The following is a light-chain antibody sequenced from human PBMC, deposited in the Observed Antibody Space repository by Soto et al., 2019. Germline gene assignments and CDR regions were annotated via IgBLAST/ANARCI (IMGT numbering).Light chain of an antibody. Sequence: DIQMTQSPSSLSASVGDRVTITCQASQDINNFLSWYQQKPGKSPKLLIYDASNLETGVPSRFSGSGSGTTFIFPISSLQAEDIATYYCQQYDYFPRTFGGGTKVEIK. V-gene: IGKV1-33*01. CDR2: DAS. J-gene: IGKJ4*01. CDR3: QQYDYFPRT. CDR1: QDINNF.